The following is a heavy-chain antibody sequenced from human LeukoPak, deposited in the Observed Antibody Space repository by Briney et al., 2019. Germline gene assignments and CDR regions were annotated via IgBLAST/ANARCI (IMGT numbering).Heavy chain of an antibody. J-gene: IGHJ6*02. D-gene: IGHD2-2*02. V-gene: IGHV3-23*01. CDR3: ASILQVPAAVLYYYYGMDV. CDR2: ISGSGGST. CDR1: GFTFSSYA. Sequence: GGSLRLSCAASGFTFSSYAMSWVRQAPGKGLEWVSAISGSGGSTYYADSVKGRFTISRDNSKNTLYLQMNSLGAEDTAVYYCASILQVPAAVLYYYYGMDVWGQGTTVTVSS.